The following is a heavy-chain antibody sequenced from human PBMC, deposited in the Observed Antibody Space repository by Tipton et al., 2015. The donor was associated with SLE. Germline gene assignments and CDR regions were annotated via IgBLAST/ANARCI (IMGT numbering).Heavy chain of an antibody. CDR3: ARDGGYSGYGIPPLNY. V-gene: IGHV4-34*01. J-gene: IGHJ4*02. CDR2: INHSGST. D-gene: IGHD5-12*01. CDR1: GGSFSGYY. Sequence: TLSLTCAVYGGSFSGYYWSWIRQPPGKGLEWIGEINHSGSTNYNPSLKSRVTISVDTSKNQFSLKLSSVTAADTAVYYCARDGGYSGYGIPPLNYWGQGTLVTVSA.